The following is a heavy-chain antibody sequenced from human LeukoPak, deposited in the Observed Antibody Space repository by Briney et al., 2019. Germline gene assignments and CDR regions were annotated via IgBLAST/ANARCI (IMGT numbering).Heavy chain of an antibody. V-gene: IGHV3-7*01. Sequence: PGGSLRLSCAASGFSFSNSWMSWVRQAPGKGLEWVANIRQDGSVKFYVGSVKSRFTISRDNAENSLYLQMNSLRAEDTAVYYCATSSDAPGNYWGQGTLVTVSS. D-gene: IGHD2-2*01. J-gene: IGHJ4*02. CDR2: IRQDGSVK. CDR3: ATSSDAPGNY. CDR1: GFSFSNSW.